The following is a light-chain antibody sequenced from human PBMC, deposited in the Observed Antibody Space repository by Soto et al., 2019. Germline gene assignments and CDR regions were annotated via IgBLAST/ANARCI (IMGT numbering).Light chain of an antibody. Sequence: VLSQSPGTLSLSPSERATLSCRASQSLSRNSLAWYQHKPGQAPRLLIYGASSRATGIPDRFSGSGSGTDFTLTISRLEPEDFAVYYCQLSGSSPAPFAHGTKVDIK. CDR1: QSLSRNS. CDR2: GAS. J-gene: IGKJ1*01. CDR3: QLSGSSPAP. V-gene: IGKV3-20*01.